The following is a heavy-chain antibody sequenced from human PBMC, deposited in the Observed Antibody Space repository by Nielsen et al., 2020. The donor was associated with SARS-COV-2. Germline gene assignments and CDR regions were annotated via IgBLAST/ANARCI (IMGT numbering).Heavy chain of an antibody. J-gene: IGHJ4*02. V-gene: IGHV1-69*04. Sequence: SVKVSCKASGYTFTSYDINWVRQATGQGLEWMGRIIPILCIANYAQKFQGRVTITADKSTSTAYMELSSLRSEDTAVYYCARDPDYDSSGYRDYWGQGTLVTVSS. CDR2: IIPILCIA. D-gene: IGHD3-22*01. CDR3: ARDPDYDSSGYRDY. CDR1: GYTFTSYD.